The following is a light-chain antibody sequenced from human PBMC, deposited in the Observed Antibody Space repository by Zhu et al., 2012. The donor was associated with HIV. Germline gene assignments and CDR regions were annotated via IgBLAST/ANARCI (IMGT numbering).Light chain of an antibody. V-gene: IGKV1-5*03. CDR1: QSVYKF. CDR2: EAS. CDR3: QQYYTPSYG. Sequence: DIQMTQSPSTLSASVGDRVTITCRASQSVYKFLAWYQQKPEKAPKLLIYEASHLETGVPSRFGGSGSGTEFTLTISSLQPDDFATYSCQQYYTPSYGFGLGDLLQIK. J-gene: IGKJ2*03.